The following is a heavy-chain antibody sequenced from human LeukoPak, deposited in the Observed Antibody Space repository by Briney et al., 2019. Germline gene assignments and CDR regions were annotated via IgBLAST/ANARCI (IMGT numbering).Heavy chain of an antibody. CDR3: ARGEINWNDVLSNWFDL. Sequence: SETLSLTCTVSGGSISSSSYYWGWIRQPPGKGLEWIGSIYYSGSTYYNPSLKSRVTISVDTSKNQFSLKLSSVTAADTAVYYCARGEINWNDVLSNWFDLWGQGTLVTVSS. V-gene: IGHV4-39*01. J-gene: IGHJ5*02. CDR1: GGSISSSSYY. CDR2: IYYSGST. D-gene: IGHD1-20*01.